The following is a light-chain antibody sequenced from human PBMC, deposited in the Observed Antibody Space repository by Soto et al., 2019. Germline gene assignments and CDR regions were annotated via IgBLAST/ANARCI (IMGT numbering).Light chain of an antibody. CDR1: QSINSY. V-gene: IGKV1-39*01. CDR2: AAS. J-gene: IGKJ1*01. Sequence: DIQMTPSPSSLSASVGDSVTITCLASQSINSYLDWYQQKPGKAPKVLIYAASSLQSGVPSRFSGSGSGTDFTLTISSLQPEDFATYYCQQSYSIPWTFGQGTKVDIK. CDR3: QQSYSIPWT.